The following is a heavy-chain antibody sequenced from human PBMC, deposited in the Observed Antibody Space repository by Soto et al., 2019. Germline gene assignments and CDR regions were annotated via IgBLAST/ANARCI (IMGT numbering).Heavy chain of an antibody. Sequence: PSETLSLTCTVSGGSISSGGDYWSWIRQHPGKGLEWIGYIYYSGSTYYNPSLKSRVTISVDTSKNQYSMKLSSVTAADTAVYYCARHERKWVFIATFDYWGQGTLVTVSS. CDR3: ARHERKWVFIATFDY. CDR1: GGSISSGGDY. D-gene: IGHD6-13*01. CDR2: IYYSGST. V-gene: IGHV4-31*03. J-gene: IGHJ4*02.